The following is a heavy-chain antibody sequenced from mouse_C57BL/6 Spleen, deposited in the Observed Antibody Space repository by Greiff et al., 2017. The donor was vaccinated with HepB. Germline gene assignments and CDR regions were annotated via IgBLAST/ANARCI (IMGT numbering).Heavy chain of an antibody. CDR1: GFTFSDYG. CDR3: ARRGNCSKPFYYAMDY. D-gene: IGHD2-5*01. CDR2: ISSGSSNI. V-gene: IGHV5-17*03. Sequence: EVKLVESGGGLVKPGGSLKLSCAASGFTFSDYGMHWVSQAPEKGLEWVAYISSGSSNIYYADTLKGRFTITRDNATNTLYMQMTSLRTEDTAMYSDARRGNCSKPFYYAMDYWGQGTSVTVSS. J-gene: IGHJ4*01.